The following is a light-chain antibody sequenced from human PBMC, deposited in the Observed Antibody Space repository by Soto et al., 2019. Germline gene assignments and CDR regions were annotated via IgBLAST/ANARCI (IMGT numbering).Light chain of an antibody. CDR3: SSYTSSGTLPYV. CDR2: HVS. CDR1: SSDVGGYNY. V-gene: IGLV2-14*01. Sequence: QSALPQPDSVSGSPGQSIPISCTGTSSDVGGYNYVSWYQQHPGKAPQLMSYHVSNRPSGVSIRFSGSKSSNTASLTVSGLHAEDEAEYYCSSYTSSGTLPYVFGTGTKVTVL. J-gene: IGLJ1*01.